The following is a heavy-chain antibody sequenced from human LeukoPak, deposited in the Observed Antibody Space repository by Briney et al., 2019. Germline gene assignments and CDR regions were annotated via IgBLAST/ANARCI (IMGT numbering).Heavy chain of an antibody. CDR1: GFTFSDYY. CDR2: ISTSGSTI. V-gene: IGHV3-11*04. D-gene: IGHD2-8*01. CDR3: ARDSCSSGVCFDY. Sequence: GGSLRLSCTASGFTFSDYYMSWIRQAPGKGLEWVSYISTSGSTIYYGDSVKGRFTISRDNAKNSLYLQVNSLRAEDTAVYYYARDSCSSGVCFDYWGQGTLVTVSS. J-gene: IGHJ4*02.